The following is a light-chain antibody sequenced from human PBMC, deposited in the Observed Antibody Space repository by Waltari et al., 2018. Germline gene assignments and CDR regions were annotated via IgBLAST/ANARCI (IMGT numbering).Light chain of an antibody. V-gene: IGLV3-27*01. CDR2: KDR. Sequence: SYALTQPSSVSVSPGQTARIPCSGDVLAKKYARWFQQKPGQAPEVVIYKDRARPSGIPERFSGSSSGTTVTLTISGAQVEDEGDYYCYSATDNYRVFGGGTKLTVL. J-gene: IGLJ3*02. CDR1: VLAKKY. CDR3: YSATDNYRV.